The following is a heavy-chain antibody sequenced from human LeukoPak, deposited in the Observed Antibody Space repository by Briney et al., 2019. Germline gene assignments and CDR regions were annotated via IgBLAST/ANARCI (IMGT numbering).Heavy chain of an antibody. CDR3: TRVRNAIIGTDPVDY. J-gene: IGHJ4*02. V-gene: IGHV3-49*04. D-gene: IGHD2-21*01. Sequence: GGSLRLSCAASGFTFADYAMSWVRQAPGKGLVGVGFIRSRTYGGAADYAPSVQGRFTISRDDSKSIAYLQMNSLKIDATAVYYWTRVRNAIIGTDPVDYWGQGTLVTVSS. CDR2: IRSRTYGGAA. CDR1: GFTFADYA.